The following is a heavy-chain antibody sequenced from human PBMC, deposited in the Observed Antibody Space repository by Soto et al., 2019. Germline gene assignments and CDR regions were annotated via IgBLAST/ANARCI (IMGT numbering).Heavy chain of an antibody. CDR3: ARAAGSGTFLFDF. V-gene: IGHV4-34*01. CDR2: VSYLGNT. CDR1: GGSFSGYY. D-gene: IGHD3-10*01. Sequence: PSETLSLTCAVYGGSFSGYYWSWIRQPPGKGLEWIGYVSYLGNTNYNPSLKSRVTISVDTPKNQFSLKLSSVTAADTAVYYCARAAGSGTFLFDFWGQGTLVTVSS. J-gene: IGHJ4*02.